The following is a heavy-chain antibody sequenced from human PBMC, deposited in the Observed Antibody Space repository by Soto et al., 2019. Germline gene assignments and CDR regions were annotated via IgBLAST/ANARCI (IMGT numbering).Heavy chain of an antibody. D-gene: IGHD5-18*01. CDR1: GFSFSSFA. Sequence: PGGSLRLSCEASGFSFSSFAMNWVRQAPGRGLEWVSYISDDGASIYYADSLKGRFTISRDNAKNSLSLQMNNLRAEDTAVYYCARENSVQEWLHQFDNWGLGTLVTVSS. CDR3: ARENSVQEWLHQFDN. V-gene: IGHV3-48*03. J-gene: IGHJ4*02. CDR2: ISDDGASI.